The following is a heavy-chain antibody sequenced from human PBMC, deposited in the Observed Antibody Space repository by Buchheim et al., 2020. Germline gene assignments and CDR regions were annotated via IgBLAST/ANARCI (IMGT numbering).Heavy chain of an antibody. CDR2: IYYSGST. J-gene: IGHJ4*02. CDR1: GGSISSSSYY. Sequence: QLQLQESGPGLVKPSETLSLTCTVSGGSISSSSYYWGWIRQPPGKGLEWIGSIYYSGSTYYNPSLKSRVTISVDTSKNQFSLKLSSVTAADTAVYYCARLDILTGYYSSISDYWGQGTL. D-gene: IGHD3-9*01. CDR3: ARLDILTGYYSSISDY. V-gene: IGHV4-39*01.